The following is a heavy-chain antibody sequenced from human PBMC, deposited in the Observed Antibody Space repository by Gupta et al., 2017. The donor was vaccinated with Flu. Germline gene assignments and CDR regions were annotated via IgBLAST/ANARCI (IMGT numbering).Heavy chain of an antibody. CDR1: GGSFSDNY. J-gene: IGHJ4*02. D-gene: IGHD3-9*01. CDR2: INHSGTT. V-gene: IGHV4-34*01. CDR3: ARGRNNFDWFSKFDY. Sequence: QVQLQQWGTGLLKPSETLSLTCGVYGGSFSDNYWTWIRQSPEKGLEWIGEINHSGTTNYNPSLKSRVTISVDTSKNQFSLKLSSVTAADTAVYYCARGRNNFDWFSKFDYWGQGTLVTVS.